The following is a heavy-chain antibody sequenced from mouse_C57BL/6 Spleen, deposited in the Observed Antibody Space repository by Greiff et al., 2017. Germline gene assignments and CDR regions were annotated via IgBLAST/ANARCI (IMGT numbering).Heavy chain of an antibody. CDR3: AREKGNYYGSSYAMDY. Sequence: VKLMESGAELARPGASVKLSCKASGYTFTSYGISWVKQRTGQGLEWIGEIYPRSGNTYYNEKFKGKATLTADKSSSTAYMELRSLTSEDSAVYFCAREKGNYYGSSYAMDYWGQGTSVTVSS. CDR1: GYTFTSYG. J-gene: IGHJ4*01. D-gene: IGHD1-1*01. CDR2: IYPRSGNT. V-gene: IGHV1-81*01.